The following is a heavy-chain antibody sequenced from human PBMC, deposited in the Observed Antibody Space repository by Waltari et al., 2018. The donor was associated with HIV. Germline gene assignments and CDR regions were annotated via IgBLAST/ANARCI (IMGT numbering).Heavy chain of an antibody. Sequence: EVQLVESGGGLVQPGGSLRLSCAASGFTFSSYWMSWVRQAPGKGVEWVANRKQDGSEKYYVDSVKGRFTISRDNAKNSLYLQMNSLRAEDTAVYYCARDYSSTSCYYFDYWGQGTLVTVSS. D-gene: IGHD2-2*01. V-gene: IGHV3-7*01. J-gene: IGHJ4*02. CDR1: GFTFSSYW. CDR3: ARDYSSTSCYYFDY. CDR2: RKQDGSEK.